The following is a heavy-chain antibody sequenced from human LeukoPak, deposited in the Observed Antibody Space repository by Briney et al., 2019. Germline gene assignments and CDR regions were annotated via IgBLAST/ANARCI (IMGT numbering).Heavy chain of an antibody. J-gene: IGHJ4*02. D-gene: IGHD1-1*01. CDR3: AKDSAPFFGVRTTGTTPHY. CDR2: INGRGGST. Sequence: PGGSLRLSCAASGFSFSNFGMGWVRQAPGKGLECVSPINGRGGSTSYADFVKGRFTISRDNSKNTLYLQMNSLRAEDTAVYYCAKDSAPFFGVRTTGTTPHYWGQGTLVTVSS. V-gene: IGHV3-23*01. CDR1: GFSFSNFG.